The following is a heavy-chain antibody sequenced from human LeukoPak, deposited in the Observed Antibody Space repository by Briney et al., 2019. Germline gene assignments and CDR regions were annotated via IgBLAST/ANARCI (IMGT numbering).Heavy chain of an antibody. J-gene: IGHJ4*02. CDR2: IYYSGST. Sequence: SETLSLTCTVSGGSISNYYWSWIRQPPGKGLEWIGYIYYSGSTNYNPSLKSRVTISVDTSKNQFSLKLSSVTAADTAVYYCARAHRLGYYFDYWGQGTLVTVSS. CDR3: ARAHRLGYYFDY. V-gene: IGHV4-59*01. D-gene: IGHD3-16*01. CDR1: GGSISNYY.